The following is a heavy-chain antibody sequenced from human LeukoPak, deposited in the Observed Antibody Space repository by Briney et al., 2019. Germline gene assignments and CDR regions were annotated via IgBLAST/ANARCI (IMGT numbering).Heavy chain of an antibody. CDR1: GFTLTSYG. CDR2: IKYDGYYK. Sequence: GGSLRLSCAASGFTLTSYGMHWVRQAPGKGLEWVALIKYDGYYKYYSDSVKGRFTLSSDTSKNTLYLQMNSLRAEDAAVYYCARDLSPVVRASPMGYWGQGTLVTVSS. V-gene: IGHV3-30*03. J-gene: IGHJ4*02. D-gene: IGHD3-10*01. CDR3: ARDLSPVVRASPMGY.